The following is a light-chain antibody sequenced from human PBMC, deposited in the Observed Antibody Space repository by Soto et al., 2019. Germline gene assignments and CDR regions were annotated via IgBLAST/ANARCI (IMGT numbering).Light chain of an antibody. Sequence: DVVMTQSPLSLPVTLGQPASISCRSGQSLVHSDGNTYLSWFQQRPGQSPGRLIYYVSNRDSGVPARLSCRGSGTDFTLKISRVEAEDVGVYFCMQGTHWPFTFGQGTKLEIK. CDR3: MQGTHWPFT. CDR2: YVS. V-gene: IGKV2-30*02. J-gene: IGKJ2*01. CDR1: QSLVHSDGNTY.